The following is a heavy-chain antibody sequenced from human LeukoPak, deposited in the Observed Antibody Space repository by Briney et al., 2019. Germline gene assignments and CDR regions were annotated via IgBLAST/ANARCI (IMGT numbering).Heavy chain of an antibody. CDR3: ARASSIAARPYYYYMDV. Sequence: SETLSLTCAVYGGSFSGYYWGWIRQPPGKGLEWIGSIYYSGSTYYNPSLKSRVTISVDTSKNQFSLKLSSVTAADTAVYYCARASSIAARPYYYYMDVWGKGTTVTVSS. CDR1: GGSFSGYY. CDR2: IYYSGST. J-gene: IGHJ6*03. D-gene: IGHD6-6*01. V-gene: IGHV4-34*01.